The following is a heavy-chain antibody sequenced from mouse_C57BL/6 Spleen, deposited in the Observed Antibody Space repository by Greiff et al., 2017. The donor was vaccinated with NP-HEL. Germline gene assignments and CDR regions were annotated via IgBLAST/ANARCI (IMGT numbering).Heavy chain of an antibody. CDR1: GYAFSSSW. J-gene: IGHJ3*01. D-gene: IGHD4-1*01. CDR2: IYPGDGDT. Sequence: QVQLQQSGPELVKPGASVKISCKASGYAFSSSWMNWVKQRPGKGLEWIGRIYPGDGDTNYNGKFKGKATLTADKSSSTAYMQLSSLTSEDSAVYFCARNNWDLGAYWGQGTLVTVSA. CDR3: ARNNWDLGAY. V-gene: IGHV1-82*01.